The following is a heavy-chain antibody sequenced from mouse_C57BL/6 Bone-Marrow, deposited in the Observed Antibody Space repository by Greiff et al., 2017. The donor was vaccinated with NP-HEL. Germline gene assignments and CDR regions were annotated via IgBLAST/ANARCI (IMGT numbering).Heavy chain of an antibody. CDR1: GYTFTSYG. CDR2: IYPRSGNT. D-gene: IGHD4-1*01. V-gene: IGHV1-81*01. CDR3: ARYWVLWYFDV. J-gene: IGHJ1*03. Sequence: VQLQQSGAELARPGASVKLSCKASGYTFTSYGISWVKQRTGQGLEWIGEIYPRSGNTYYNEKFKGKATLTADKSSSTAHMELRSLTSEDSAVYFCARYWVLWYFDVWGTGTTVTVSS.